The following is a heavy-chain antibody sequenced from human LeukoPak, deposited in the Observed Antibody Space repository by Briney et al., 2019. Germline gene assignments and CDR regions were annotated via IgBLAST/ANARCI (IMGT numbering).Heavy chain of an antibody. V-gene: IGHV4-31*03. CDR1: GGSISSGGHY. CDR3: ARGPDSALDY. Sequence: SETLSLTCTVSGGSISSGGHYWSWIRQHPGKGLEWIGYIYYSGSTYYNPSLKSRVTISVDTSKNQFSLKLSSVTAADTAVYYCARGPDSALDYWGQGTLVTVSS. D-gene: IGHD3-22*01. J-gene: IGHJ4*02. CDR2: IYYSGST.